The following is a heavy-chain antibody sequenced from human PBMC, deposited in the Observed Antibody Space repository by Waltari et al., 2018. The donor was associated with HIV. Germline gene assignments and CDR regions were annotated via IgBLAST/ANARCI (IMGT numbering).Heavy chain of an antibody. CDR3: TTKSEHYYYGMDV. V-gene: IGHV3-15*01. CDR1: GFTFSNAW. CDR2: IKSKTDGGTT. Sequence: EVQLVESGGGLVKPGGSLRLSCAASGFTFSNAWMSWVRQAPGKGLEWVGRIKSKTDGGTTDYAAPVKGRFTISRDDSKNTLYLQMNSLKTEDTAVYYCTTKSEHYYYGMDVWGQGTTVTVSS. J-gene: IGHJ6*02.